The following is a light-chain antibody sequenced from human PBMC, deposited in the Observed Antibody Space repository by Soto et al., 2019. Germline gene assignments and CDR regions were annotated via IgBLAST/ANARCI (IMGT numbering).Light chain of an antibody. Sequence: EIVLTQSPDTLSLSPGEGATLSCRASQSVSSSYLAWYQQKPGQAPRLLIYGTSSRATAIPDRFSGSGSGTDFTLTISRLEPEDFAVYYCQQYGSSSWTFGQGTKVEIK. CDR2: GTS. CDR3: QQYGSSSWT. V-gene: IGKV3-20*01. J-gene: IGKJ1*01. CDR1: QSVSSSY.